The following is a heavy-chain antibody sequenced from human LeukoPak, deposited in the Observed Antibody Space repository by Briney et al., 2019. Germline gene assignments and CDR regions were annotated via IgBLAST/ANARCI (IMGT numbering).Heavy chain of an antibody. J-gene: IGHJ4*02. CDR2: IQTSGST. V-gene: IGHV4-61*02. Sequence: SETLSLTCTVSGGSISSGSYHWSWIRQPAGKGLEWIGRIQTSGSTNYNPSLKSRVTISVDTFRNQFSLKLTSVTAADTAIYYCAKSDYYGASDYWGQGTLVTVSS. CDR3: AKSDYYGASDY. D-gene: IGHD3-10*01. CDR1: GGSISSGSYH.